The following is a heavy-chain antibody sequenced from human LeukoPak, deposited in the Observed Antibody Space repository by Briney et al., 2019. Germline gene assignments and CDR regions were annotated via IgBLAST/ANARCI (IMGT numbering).Heavy chain of an antibody. CDR2: IRYDGSNK. V-gene: IGHV3-30*02. CDR1: GFTFSSYG. D-gene: IGHD2-8*02. Sequence: GGSLRLSCAASGFTFSSYGMHWVRQAPGKGLEWVAFIRYDGSNKYYADPVKGRFTISRDNSKNTLYLQMNSLRAEDTAVYYCAKDKAWSKYYFDYWGQGTLVTVSS. CDR3: AKDKAWSKYYFDY. J-gene: IGHJ4*02.